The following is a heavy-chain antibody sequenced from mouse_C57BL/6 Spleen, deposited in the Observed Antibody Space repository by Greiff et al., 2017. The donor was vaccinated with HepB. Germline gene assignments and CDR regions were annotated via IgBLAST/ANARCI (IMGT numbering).Heavy chain of an antibody. CDR3: ARSVYGNWDFDY. D-gene: IGHD2-1*01. V-gene: IGHV1-55*01. Sequence: QVQLQQSGAELVKPGASVKMSCKASGYTFTSYWITWVKQRPGQGLEWIGDIYPGSGSTNYNEKFKSKATLTVDTSSSTAYMQLSSLTSEDSAVYYCARSVYGNWDFDYWGQGTTLTVSS. J-gene: IGHJ2*01. CDR2: IYPGSGST. CDR1: GYTFTSYW.